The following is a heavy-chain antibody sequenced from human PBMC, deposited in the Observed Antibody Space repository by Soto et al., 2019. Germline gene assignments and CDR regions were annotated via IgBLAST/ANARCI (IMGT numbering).Heavy chain of an antibody. V-gene: IGHV4-39*01. CDR2: IYYSGST. D-gene: IGHD3-3*01. J-gene: IGHJ5*02. CDR1: GGSISSSSYY. CDR3: ARAGGPYYDFWSGPQSPPVNWFDP. Sequence: SETLSLTCTVSGGSISSSSYYWGWIRQPPGKGLEWIGSIYYSGSTYYNPSLKSRVTISVDTSKNQFSLKLSSVTAADTAVYYCARAGGPYYDFWSGPQSPPVNWFDPWGQGTLVTVSS.